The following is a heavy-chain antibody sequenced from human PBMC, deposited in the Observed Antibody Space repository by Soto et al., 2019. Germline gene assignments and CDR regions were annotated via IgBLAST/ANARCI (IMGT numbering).Heavy chain of an antibody. D-gene: IGHD2-21*01. CDR1: GASISKTSSY. J-gene: IGHJ2*01. V-gene: IGHV4-39*01. Sequence: QVELQQSGPGVVKPSETLSLTCSVSGASISKTSSYWGWIRQSPGKGLEWIGSINYSGTAYYSPCLRSRVTLSVDTSANQFSLRLMSVTAADTAFYFCVRRVHIPSWYFDLWGREKPVIVSS. CDR2: INYSGTA. CDR3: VRRVHIPSWYFDL.